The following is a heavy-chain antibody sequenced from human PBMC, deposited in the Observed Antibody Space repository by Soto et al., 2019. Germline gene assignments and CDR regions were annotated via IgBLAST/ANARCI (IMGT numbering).Heavy chain of an antibody. J-gene: IGHJ6*02. V-gene: IGHV1-2*02. Sequence: ASVKVSCKASGYTFTGYYMHWVRQAPGQGLEWMGWINPNSGGTNYAQKFQGRVTMTRDTSISTAYMELSRLRSDDKAVYYCARVGCSGGSCYDSYYYYGMDVWGQGTT. D-gene: IGHD2-15*01. CDR2: INPNSGGT. CDR1: GYTFTGYY. CDR3: ARVGCSGGSCYDSYYYYGMDV.